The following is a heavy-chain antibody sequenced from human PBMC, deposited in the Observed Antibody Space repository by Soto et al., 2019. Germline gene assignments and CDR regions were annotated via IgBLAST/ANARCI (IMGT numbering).Heavy chain of an antibody. J-gene: IGHJ3*02. Sequence: SETLCVTYGVEDGSFSGYYWRWIRQPPGKGLEWIGEINHSGSTNYNPSLKSRVTISVDTSKNQFSLKLSSVTAADTAVYYCARLGYTIFWPRGAFDIWGQGTMVTVSS. CDR1: DGSFSGYY. CDR3: ARLGYTIFWPRGAFDI. CDR2: INHSGST. V-gene: IGHV4-34*01. D-gene: IGHD3-9*01.